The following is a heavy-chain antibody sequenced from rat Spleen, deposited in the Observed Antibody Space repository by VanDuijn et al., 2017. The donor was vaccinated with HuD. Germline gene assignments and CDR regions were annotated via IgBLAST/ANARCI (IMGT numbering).Heavy chain of an antibody. CDR1: GFTFSDYY. CDR3: ARCIAAISTSDYYVMDA. D-gene: IGHD1-2*01. Sequence: EVQMVESDGGLVQPGRSLKLSCAASGFTFSDYYMAWVRQAPTKGLEWVATISSDGRRNYYRDSVKGRFTISRDNAKTSLYLQMDSLRSADTATYYCARCIAAISTSDYYVMDAWGQGASVTVSS. CDR2: ISSDGRRN. V-gene: IGHV5-29*01. J-gene: IGHJ4*01.